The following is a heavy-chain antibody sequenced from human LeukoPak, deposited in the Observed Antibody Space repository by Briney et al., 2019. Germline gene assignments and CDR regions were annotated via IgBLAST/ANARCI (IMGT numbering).Heavy chain of an antibody. CDR3: ARDGGYYYFYYYMDV. Sequence: GGSLRLSCAASGFTFSSYGMNWVRQAPGKGLEWVSYISSSGSTIYYADSVKGRFTISRDNAKNSLYLQMNSLRAEDTAVYYCARDGGYYYFYYYMDVWGKGTTVTISS. CDR1: GFTFSSYG. CDR2: ISSSGSTI. V-gene: IGHV3-48*04. J-gene: IGHJ6*03.